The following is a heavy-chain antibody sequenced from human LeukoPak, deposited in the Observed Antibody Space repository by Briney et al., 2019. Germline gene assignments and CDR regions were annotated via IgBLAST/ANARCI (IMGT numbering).Heavy chain of an antibody. CDR1: GGTFSSYA. D-gene: IGHD2-2*01. J-gene: IGHJ6*03. Sequence: ASVKVSCKASGGTFSSYAISWVRQAPGQGLEWMGGIIPIFGTANYAQKFQGRVTITTDESTSTAYMELSSLRSEDTAVYYCARGRYCSSTSCKRLLTGGGKDYYYYMDVWGKGTTVTVSS. CDR2: IIPIFGTA. CDR3: ARGRYCSSTSCKRLLTGGGKDYYYYMDV. V-gene: IGHV1-69*05.